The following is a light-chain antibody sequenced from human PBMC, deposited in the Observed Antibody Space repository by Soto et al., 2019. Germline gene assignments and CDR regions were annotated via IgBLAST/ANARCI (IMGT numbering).Light chain of an antibody. V-gene: IGLV2-14*01. CDR1: SSDVGGYNY. J-gene: IGLJ2*01. CDR2: EVS. Sequence: QSALTQPASVSGSPGQAITISCTGTSSDVGGYNYVSWYQQYPGKAPKLMIYEVSNRPSGASNRFSGSKSGNTASLTISGLQAEDEADYYCSSYTSSSILVFGGGTKLTVL. CDR3: SSYTSSSILV.